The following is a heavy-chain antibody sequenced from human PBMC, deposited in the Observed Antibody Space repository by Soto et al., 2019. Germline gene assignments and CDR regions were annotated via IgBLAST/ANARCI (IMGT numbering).Heavy chain of an antibody. CDR2: VSGNNGAS. V-gene: IGHV1-18*04. J-gene: IGHJ5*01. D-gene: IGHD2-2*01. CDR3: VRDQKYFRVNGNWFDS. Sequence: ASVKVSCKASGDTSADFGISCVRQAPGQVLEWMGWVSGNNGASNPAPKVQGRITMTLDTSTGVSYMALRSLRSDDTAIYYCVRDQKYFRVNGNWFDSWGQGTLVTVSS. CDR1: GDTSADFG.